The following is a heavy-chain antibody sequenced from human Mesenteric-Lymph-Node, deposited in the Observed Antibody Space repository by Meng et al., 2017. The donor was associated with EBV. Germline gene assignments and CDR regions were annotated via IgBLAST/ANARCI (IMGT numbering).Heavy chain of an antibody. CDR1: GFSFSSYW. D-gene: IGHD1-14*01. CDR2: LSRSGSST. CDR3: AKSSTVVAGEGQFNY. J-gene: IGHJ4*02. V-gene: IGHV3-23*04. Sequence: GQWVGAGGGLVQSGGSLRLSCAASGFSFSSYWMHWVRQAPGKGLEWVSGLSRSGSSTYYADSVKGRFIISRDNSKYTLYLQMNSLRVDDTAVYYCAKSSTVVAGEGQFNYWGLGTLVTVSS.